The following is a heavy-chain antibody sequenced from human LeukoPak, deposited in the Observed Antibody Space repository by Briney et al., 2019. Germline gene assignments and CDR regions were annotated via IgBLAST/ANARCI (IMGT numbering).Heavy chain of an antibody. D-gene: IGHD6-13*01. Sequence: GGSLRLSCSASGFTFSSYSMNWVRQAPGKGLEWGSSISSSSSYKYYADSVKGRFTISRDNANNSLYLQMNSPRAEDTAVYYCARSSSFSSSWVNWFDPWGQGTLVTVSS. CDR3: ARSSSFSSSWVNWFDP. CDR1: GFTFSSYS. V-gene: IGHV3-21*01. CDR2: ISSSSSYK. J-gene: IGHJ5*02.